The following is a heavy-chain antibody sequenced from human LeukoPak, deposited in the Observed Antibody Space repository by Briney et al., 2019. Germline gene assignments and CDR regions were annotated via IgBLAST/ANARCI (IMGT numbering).Heavy chain of an antibody. J-gene: IGHJ4*02. D-gene: IGHD3-22*01. CDR1: GFTFSSYA. Sequence: PGGSLRLSCAAPGFTFSSYAMSWVRQAPGKGLEWVSAISGSGGSTYYADSVKGRFTISRDNSKNTLYLQMNSLRAEDTAVYYCARAYDSSGYEFDYWGQGTLVTVSS. CDR3: ARAYDSSGYEFDY. CDR2: ISGSGGST. V-gene: IGHV3-23*01.